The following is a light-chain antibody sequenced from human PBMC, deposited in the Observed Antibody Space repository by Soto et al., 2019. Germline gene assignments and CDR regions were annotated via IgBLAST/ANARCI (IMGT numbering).Light chain of an antibody. J-gene: IGLJ1*01. CDR1: IDDVTAYYR. Sequence: QSALTQPPSVSGSPGQSVTISCSGTIDDVTAYYRVSWYQQTPGTAPKLMIYDVSNRPSGVPDRFSGSRSGNTASLTISGLQAEDEADYFCFSFTTDWTHVFGTGTKVTVL. V-gene: IGLV2-18*02. CDR3: FSFTTDWTHV. CDR2: DVS.